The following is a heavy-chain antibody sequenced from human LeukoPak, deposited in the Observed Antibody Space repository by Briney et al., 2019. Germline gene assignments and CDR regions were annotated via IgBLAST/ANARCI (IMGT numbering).Heavy chain of an antibody. J-gene: IGHJ4*02. V-gene: IGHV4-38-2*02. D-gene: IGHD3-16*01. CDR2: IYHSGST. Sequence: SETLSLTCNVSGYSISSGYYWGWIRQPPGKGLEWIGSIYHSGSTYYNPSLKSRVTISVDTSKNQFSLKLSSVTAADTAVYYCARIRGGFYYYFDYWGQGTLVTVSS. CDR1: GYSISSGYY. CDR3: ARIRGGFYYYFDY.